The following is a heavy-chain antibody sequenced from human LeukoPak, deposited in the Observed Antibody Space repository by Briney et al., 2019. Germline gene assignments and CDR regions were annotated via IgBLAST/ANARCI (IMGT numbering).Heavy chain of an antibody. D-gene: IGHD3-3*01. CDR2: INHSGST. V-gene: IGHV4-34*01. CDR3: ARVRFLEWLSRNYGMDV. Sequence: PSETLSLTCAVYGGSFSGYYWSWIRQPPGKGLEWIGEINHSGSTNYNPSLKSRVTISVDTSKNQFSLKLSSVTAADTAVYYCARVRFLEWLSRNYGMDVWGQGTTVTVSS. CDR1: GGSFSGYY. J-gene: IGHJ6*02.